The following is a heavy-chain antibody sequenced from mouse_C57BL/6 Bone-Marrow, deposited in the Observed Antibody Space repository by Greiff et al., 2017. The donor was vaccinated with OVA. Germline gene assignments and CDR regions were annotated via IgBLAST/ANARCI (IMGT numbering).Heavy chain of an antibody. V-gene: IGHV10-1*01. CDR3: VRHDVYWYIEV. CDR2: IRSKSNNYAT. CDR1: GFGFNTYA. J-gene: IGHJ1*03. D-gene: IGHD2-3*01. Sequence: DVMLVESGGGLVQPKGSLKLSCAASGFGFNTYAMNWVRQAPGKGLEWVARIRSKSNNYATYYADSVKDRFTISRDDSESMLYLQMNHLKTEDTAMYYFVRHDVYWYIEVWGTGTTVTVSS.